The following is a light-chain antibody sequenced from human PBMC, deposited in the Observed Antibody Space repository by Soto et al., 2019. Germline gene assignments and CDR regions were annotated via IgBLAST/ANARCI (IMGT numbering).Light chain of an antibody. V-gene: IGLV2-11*01. CDR3: CSYAGSYTLL. J-gene: IGLJ2*01. CDR1: SSDVGGYNF. Sequence: QSALTQPRSVSGSPGQSVTISCTGTSSDVGGYNFVSWYQQPPGKAPRLMIYDVTKRPSGVPGRFSGSKSGNTASLTISGLQAEDEADYSCCSYAGSYTLLFGGGTKLTVL. CDR2: DVT.